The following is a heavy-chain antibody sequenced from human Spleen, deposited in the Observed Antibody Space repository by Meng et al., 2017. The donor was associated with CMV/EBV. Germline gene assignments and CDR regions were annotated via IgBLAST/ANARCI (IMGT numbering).Heavy chain of an antibody. Sequence: SCAASGFSFSDYYMTWIRQAPGKGLEWVSYIGSGGHTRYYADSVKGRFTISRDNPKNSLYLQMDSLRAEDTGVYYCARRSTTAGFDPWGQGTLVTVSS. CDR2: IGSGGHTR. CDR1: GFSFSDYY. J-gene: IGHJ5*02. CDR3: ARRSTTAGFDP. D-gene: IGHD2-2*01. V-gene: IGHV3-11*04.